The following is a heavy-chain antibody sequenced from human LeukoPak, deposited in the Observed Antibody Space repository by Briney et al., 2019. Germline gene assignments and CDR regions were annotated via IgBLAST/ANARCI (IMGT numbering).Heavy chain of an antibody. J-gene: IGHJ4*02. V-gene: IGHV3-23*01. D-gene: IGHD3-9*01. CDR2: ISGSGGST. Sequence: GGSLRLSCAASGFTFSSHAMSWVRQAPGKGLEWVSAISGSGGSTYYADSVKGRFTISRDNSKNTLYLQMNSLRAEDTAVYYCAKAGDTYYDILTGYSQWYYFDYWGQGTLVTVSS. CDR3: AKAGDTYYDILTGYSQWYYFDY. CDR1: GFTFSSHA.